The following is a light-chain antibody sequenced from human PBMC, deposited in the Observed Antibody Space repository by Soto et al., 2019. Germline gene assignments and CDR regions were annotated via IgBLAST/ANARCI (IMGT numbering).Light chain of an antibody. CDR2: DVS. V-gene: IGLV2-14*03. J-gene: IGLJ1*01. CDR3: CSYTSSSTPWV. CDR1: SSDVGGYNY. Sequence: SVRHQPASVSGAPGQAITLSCPGTSSDVGGYNYVSWYQQHPGKAPKLMIYDVSDRPSGVSNRFSASKSGNTASLTISGLQAEDEADYYCCSYTSSSTPWVFGTGTKVTV.